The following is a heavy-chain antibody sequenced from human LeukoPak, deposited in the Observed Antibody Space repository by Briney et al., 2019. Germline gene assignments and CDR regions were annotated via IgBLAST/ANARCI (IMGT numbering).Heavy chain of an antibody. V-gene: IGHV3-30*02. CDR1: GFTFSSYG. CDR2: IGYDGSHK. CDR3: AKDRAVLVWFGEGNDLDY. J-gene: IGHJ4*02. D-gene: IGHD3-10*01. Sequence: GGSLRLSCAASGFTFSSYGMHWVRQAPGKGVEWVTFIGYDGSHKYYADSVKGRFTISRDNSKNTLYLQMNSLRAEDTASYYCAKDRAVLVWFGEGNDLDYWGQGTLVTVSS.